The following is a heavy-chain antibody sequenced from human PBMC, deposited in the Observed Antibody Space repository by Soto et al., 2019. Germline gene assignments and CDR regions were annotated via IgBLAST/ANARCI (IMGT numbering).Heavy chain of an antibody. Sequence: PSETLSLTCIVSGGSISGYFWSWIRQPPGKGLEWIAFMYDSGSINYNPSLKSRVSISADTSKNQFSLKQDSVTAADTAVYYCARGWSSSWPYWGQGTLVTVSS. CDR1: GGSISGYF. CDR3: ARGWSSSWPY. CDR2: MYDSGSI. J-gene: IGHJ4*02. D-gene: IGHD2-15*01. V-gene: IGHV4-59*01.